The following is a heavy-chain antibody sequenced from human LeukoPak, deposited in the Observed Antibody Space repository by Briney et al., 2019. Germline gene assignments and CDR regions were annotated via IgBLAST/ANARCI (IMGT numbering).Heavy chain of an antibody. CDR1: GFTFSEYA. V-gene: IGHV3-30*02. D-gene: IGHD3-10*01. Sequence: GGSLRLSCAASGFTFSEYAMHWVRQAPGKGLEWVAIIHYDGGNKYYADSVKGRFTTSRDNSENTVYLQMNGLRAEDTAVYYCAKGNYYFHYWGQGTLVTVSS. J-gene: IGHJ4*02. CDR3: AKGNYYFHY. CDR2: IHYDGGNK.